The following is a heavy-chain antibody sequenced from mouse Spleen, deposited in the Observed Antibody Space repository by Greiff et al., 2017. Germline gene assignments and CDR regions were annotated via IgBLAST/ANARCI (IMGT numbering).Heavy chain of an antibody. CDR1: GYSITGGNY. D-gene: IGHD2-14*01. Sequence: EVQLLQSGPGLVKPSQSLSLTCSVTGYSITGGNYWNWIRQFPGNKLEWVGYYTYDGSNNYNPSLKNRISFTGDKSTSPLFLKLNSVTTEDTATYYCAGAGYYGYDGGFDVWGAGTTVTVSS. CDR3: AGAGYYGYDGGFDV. V-gene: IGHV3-6*01. J-gene: IGHJ1*01. CDR2: YTYDGSN.